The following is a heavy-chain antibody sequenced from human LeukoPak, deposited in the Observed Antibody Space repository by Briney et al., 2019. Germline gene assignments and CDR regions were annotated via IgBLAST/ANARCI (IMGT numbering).Heavy chain of an antibody. J-gene: IGHJ4*02. CDR1: GFTVSSNY. CDR3: ATNSGWNYFGY. CDR2: IYTGGAT. Sequence: PGGSLRLSCAASGFTVSSNYMSWVRQAPGKGLEWVSAIYTGGATYYADSVRGGFTISRDNSKNTLYLQMNSLRAEDTAVYYCATNSGWNYFGYWGQGTLVTVSS. D-gene: IGHD5-12*01. V-gene: IGHV3-53*01.